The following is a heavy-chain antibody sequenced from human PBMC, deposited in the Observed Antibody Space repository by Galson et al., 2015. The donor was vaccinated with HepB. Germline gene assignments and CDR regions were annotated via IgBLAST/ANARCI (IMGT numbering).Heavy chain of an antibody. Sequence: SETLSLTCTVSGGSISSSSYYWGWIRQPPGRGLEWIGRIYYSGSTHYNPSLKSRVTISVDTSKNQFSLKLSSVTAADTAVYYCARRGQWLGHYYFDYWGQGTLVTVSS. J-gene: IGHJ4*02. V-gene: IGHV4-39*01. D-gene: IGHD6-19*01. CDR2: IYYSGST. CDR3: ARRGQWLGHYYFDY. CDR1: GGSISSSSYY.